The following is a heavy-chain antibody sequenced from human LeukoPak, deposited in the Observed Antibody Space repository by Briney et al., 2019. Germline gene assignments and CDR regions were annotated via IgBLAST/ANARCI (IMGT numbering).Heavy chain of an antibody. D-gene: IGHD4-23*01. V-gene: IGHV1-69*06. CDR3: ARGLEVYGGNPFFDY. CDR1: GGTFSSYA. Sequence: GASVKVSCKASGGTFSSYAISWVRQAPGQGLEWMGGIIPIFGTANCAQKFQGRVTITADKSTSTAYMELSSLRSEDTAVYYCARGLEVYGGNPFFDYWGQGTLVTVSS. CDR2: IIPIFGTA. J-gene: IGHJ4*02.